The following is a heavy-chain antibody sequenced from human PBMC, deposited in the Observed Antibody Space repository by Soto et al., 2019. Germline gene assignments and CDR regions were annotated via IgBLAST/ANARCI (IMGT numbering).Heavy chain of an antibody. CDR2: ISSSSTSI. Sequence: VGSLRLSCAASGFTFRSYSMNWVRQAPGQGLEWVSSISSSSTSIYYADSLKGRFTISRDNAKNSLFLQMNSLRAEDTAVYYCARVRDQLLFYYYYGMDVWGQGTTVTSP. CDR3: ARVRDQLLFYYYYGMDV. D-gene: IGHD2-2*01. J-gene: IGHJ6*02. V-gene: IGHV3-21*01. CDR1: GFTFRSYS.